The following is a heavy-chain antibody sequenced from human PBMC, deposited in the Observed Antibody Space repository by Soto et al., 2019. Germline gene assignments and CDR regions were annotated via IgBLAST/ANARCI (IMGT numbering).Heavy chain of an antibody. CDR1: GFTFSSYG. J-gene: IGHJ3*02. Sequence: GGSLRLSCAASGFTFSSYGMHWVRQAPGKGLEWVAVISYDGSNKYYADSVKGRFTISRDNSKNTLYLQMNGLRAEDTAVYYCANPFRRLVRDDAFDIWGQGTMVTVSS. D-gene: IGHD6-25*01. CDR3: ANPFRRLVRDDAFDI. V-gene: IGHV3-30*18. CDR2: ISYDGSNK.